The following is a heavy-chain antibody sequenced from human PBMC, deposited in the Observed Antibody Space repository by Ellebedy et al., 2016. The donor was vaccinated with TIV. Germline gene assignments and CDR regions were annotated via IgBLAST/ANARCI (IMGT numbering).Heavy chain of an antibody. CDR3: ARDRDYGTFDY. D-gene: IGHD4-17*01. CDR2: INAGNGNT. Sequence: AASVKVSCKASGYTFTSYAMHWVRQAPGQRLEWMGWINAGNGNTKYSQKVQGRVTITRDTSASTAYVELSSLRSEDTAVYYCARDRDYGTFDYWGQGTLVTVSS. J-gene: IGHJ4*02. V-gene: IGHV1-3*01. CDR1: GYTFTSYA.